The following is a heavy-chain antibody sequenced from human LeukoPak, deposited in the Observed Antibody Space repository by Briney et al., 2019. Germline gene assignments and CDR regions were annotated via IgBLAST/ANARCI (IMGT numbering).Heavy chain of an antibody. CDR3: ARVPHSVEGSMKAVFIHYFDY. CDR1: GYSISSGYY. V-gene: IGHV4-38-2*02. CDR2: IDHSGNT. Sequence: SETLSLTCTVSGYSISSGYYWGWIRQPPGKGLEWIGGIDHSGNTHYNPSLKNRVTISVDTSKNEFSLKLSSVTATDTAVYYCARVPHSVEGSMKAVFIHYFDYWGQGGLVTVSS. D-gene: IGHD3-22*01. J-gene: IGHJ4*02.